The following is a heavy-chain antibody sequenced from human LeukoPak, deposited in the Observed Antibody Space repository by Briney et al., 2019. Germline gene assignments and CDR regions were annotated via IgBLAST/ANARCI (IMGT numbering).Heavy chain of an antibody. Sequence: GGSLRLSCAASGFTFSSYGMHWVRQAPGKGLEWVAVISYDGSNKYYADSVKGRFTISRDNSKNTLYLQMNSLRAEDTAVYYCARDLPRYCSSTSCYTNWFDPWGQGTLVTVSS. CDR2: ISYDGSNK. CDR1: GFTFSSYG. V-gene: IGHV3-30*03. D-gene: IGHD2-2*02. J-gene: IGHJ5*02. CDR3: ARDLPRYCSSTSCYTNWFDP.